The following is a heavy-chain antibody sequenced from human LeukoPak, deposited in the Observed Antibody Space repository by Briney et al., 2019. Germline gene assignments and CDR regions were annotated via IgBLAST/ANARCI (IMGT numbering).Heavy chain of an antibody. Sequence: SETLSLTCTVSGYSISGGYCWGWIRQPPGMGLEWIGTICHSGSTSYNPSLESRITISVDTSKNQFSLKLSSVTAADTAVYYCGRDREGLTTGPPGYWGQGTLVTVSS. CDR3: GRDREGLTTGPPGY. D-gene: IGHD4-17*01. J-gene: IGHJ4*02. CDR1: GYSISGGYC. V-gene: IGHV4-38-2*02. CDR2: ICHSGST.